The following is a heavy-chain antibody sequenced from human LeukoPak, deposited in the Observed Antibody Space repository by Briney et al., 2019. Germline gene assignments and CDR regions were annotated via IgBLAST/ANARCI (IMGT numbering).Heavy chain of an antibody. CDR1: GYTFTGYY. CDR3: ARVLRQYQLLLGY. V-gene: IGHV1-2*02. CDR2: INPNSGGT. Sequence: ASVKVSCKASGYTFTGYYMHWVRQAPGQGLEWMGWINPNSGGTNYAQKFQGRVTVTRDTSISTAYMELSRLRSDDTAVYYCARVLRQYQLLLGYWGQGTLVTVSS. J-gene: IGHJ4*02. D-gene: IGHD2-2*01.